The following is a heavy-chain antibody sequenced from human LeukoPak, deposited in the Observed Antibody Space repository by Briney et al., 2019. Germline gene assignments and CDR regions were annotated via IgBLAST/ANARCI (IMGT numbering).Heavy chain of an antibody. CDR3: ARDPLGYSSGWTDAFEI. CDR1: GGSISSYY. J-gene: IGHJ3*02. CDR2: IYYSGST. Sequence: SETLSLTCTVSGGSISSYYWSWIRQPPGKGLEWIGYIYYSGSTNYNPSLKSRVTISVDTSKNQFSLKLSSVTAADTAVYYCARDPLGYSSGWTDAFEIWGQGTMVTVSS. V-gene: IGHV4-59*01. D-gene: IGHD6-19*01.